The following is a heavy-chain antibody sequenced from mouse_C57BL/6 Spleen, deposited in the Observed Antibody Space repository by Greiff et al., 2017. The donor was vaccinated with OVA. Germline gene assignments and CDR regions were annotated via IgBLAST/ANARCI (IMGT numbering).Heavy chain of an antibody. CDR2: IYPGDGDT. Sequence: VQLQQSGAELVKPGASVKISCKASGYAFSSYWMNWVKQRPGKGLEWIGQIYPGDGDTNYNGKFKGKATLTADKSSSTAYMQLSSLTSEDSAVYFCARLRDYYAMDYWGQGTSVTVSS. CDR3: ARLRDYYAMDY. CDR1: GYAFSSYW. V-gene: IGHV1-80*01. J-gene: IGHJ4*01. D-gene: IGHD1-1*01.